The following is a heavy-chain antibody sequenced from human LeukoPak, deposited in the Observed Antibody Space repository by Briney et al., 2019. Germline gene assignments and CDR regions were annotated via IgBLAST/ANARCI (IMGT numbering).Heavy chain of an antibody. Sequence: SGPTLVNPTQTLTLTCTLSGFSLSTSGMSVAWIRQPPGKALEWLAIIDWDGDKYYSTSLETRLTVSKDTSKNAVVLTMTNMGPADTGTYYCARKLDHSDYWGQGALVTVSS. CDR3: ARKLDHSDY. CDR1: GFSLSTSGMS. V-gene: IGHV2-70*01. D-gene: IGHD3-3*02. J-gene: IGHJ4*02. CDR2: IDWDGDK.